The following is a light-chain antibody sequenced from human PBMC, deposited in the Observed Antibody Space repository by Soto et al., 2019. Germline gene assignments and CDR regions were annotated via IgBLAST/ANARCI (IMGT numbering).Light chain of an antibody. J-gene: IGKJ1*01. V-gene: IGKV3-20*01. CDR3: QQYGSSGT. CDR1: QSVSNNY. CDR2: GAS. Sequence: PRQRPTLSYRASQSVSNNYLAWYQKKPGQAPRLLIYGASSRATGIPDRFSGSGSGTDFTLTISRLEPEDFAVYYCQQYGSSGTFGQGTKVDIK.